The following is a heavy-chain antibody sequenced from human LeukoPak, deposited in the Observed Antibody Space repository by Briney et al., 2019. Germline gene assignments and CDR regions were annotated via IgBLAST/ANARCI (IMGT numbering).Heavy chain of an antibody. CDR2: ISYDGSNK. V-gene: IGHV3-30*18. Sequence: GGSLRLSCAASGFTFSSYGMHWVRQAPGKGLEWVAVISYDGSNKYYADSVKGRFTISRDNSKNTLYLQMNSLRAEDTAVYYCAKISGSYYFVDYWGQGTLVTVSS. D-gene: IGHD3-10*01. CDR1: GFTFSSYG. CDR3: AKISGSYYFVDY. J-gene: IGHJ4*02.